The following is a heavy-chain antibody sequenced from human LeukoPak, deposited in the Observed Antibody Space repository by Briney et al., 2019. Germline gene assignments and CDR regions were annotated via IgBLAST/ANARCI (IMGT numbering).Heavy chain of an antibody. V-gene: IGHV3-15*01. Sequence: NPGGSRRLSCAASGFTLSNAWMSWVRQAPGKGLEWVGRIKSKIDGETTDYAAPVKGRFTISRDDSKDMLYLQMNSLKTEDTAVYYCTRDKLELRQFDYWGQGTLVTVSS. D-gene: IGHD1-7*01. CDR3: TRDKLELRQFDY. J-gene: IGHJ4*02. CDR2: IKSKIDGETT. CDR1: GFTLSNAW.